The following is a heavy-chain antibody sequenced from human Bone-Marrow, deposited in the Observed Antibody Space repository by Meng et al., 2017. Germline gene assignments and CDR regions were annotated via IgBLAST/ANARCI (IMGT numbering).Heavy chain of an antibody. V-gene: IGHV1-46*01. J-gene: IGHJ6*02. Sequence: ASVKVSCKASGYTFTSYYMHWVRQAPGQGLEWMGIINPSGGSTSYAQKFQGRVTMTRDTSTSTVYMELSSLRVEDTAVYYCARDGPPFYGDYIWDPRPYHYGMDVWGQGTTVTVSS. CDR1: GYTFTSYY. CDR3: ARDGPPFYGDYIWDPRPYHYGMDV. CDR2: INPSGGST. D-gene: IGHD4-17*01.